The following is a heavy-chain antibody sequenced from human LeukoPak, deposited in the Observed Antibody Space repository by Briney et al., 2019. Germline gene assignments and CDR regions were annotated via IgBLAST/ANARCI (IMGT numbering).Heavy chain of an antibody. V-gene: IGHV4-39*07. CDR1: GGSISSSSYY. Sequence: PSETLSLTCTVSGGSISSSSYYWGWIRQPPGKGLEWIGSIYYSGSTNYSPSLKSRVTISVDTSKNQFSLKLSSVTAADTAVYYCARLGYCSGGSCLGLDYWGQGTLVTVSS. CDR3: ARLGYCSGGSCLGLDY. J-gene: IGHJ4*02. D-gene: IGHD2-15*01. CDR2: IYYSGST.